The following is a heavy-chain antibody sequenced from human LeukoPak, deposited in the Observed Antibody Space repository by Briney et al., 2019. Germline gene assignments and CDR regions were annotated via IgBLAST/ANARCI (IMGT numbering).Heavy chain of an antibody. D-gene: IGHD2-15*01. J-gene: IGHJ4*02. CDR1: GYTFTSYD. Sequence: GASVKVSCKASGYTFTSYDINWVRQATGQGLEWMGWANPNSGHTGYARKFQGRVTMTRNTSISTAYMELSSLRSEDTAVYYCARGAPGSYCSGGSCPYFDYWGQGTLVSVSS. V-gene: IGHV1-8*01. CDR3: ARGAPGSYCSGGSCPYFDY. CDR2: ANPNSGHT.